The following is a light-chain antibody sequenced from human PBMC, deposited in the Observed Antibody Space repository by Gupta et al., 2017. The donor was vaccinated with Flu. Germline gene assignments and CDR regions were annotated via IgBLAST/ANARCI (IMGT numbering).Light chain of an antibody. CDR3: KRDGRSPVFT. Sequence: EIVLMQSPGTLSLSPGERATLSCRASQSISSTYLAWYQQRPGQAPRLLIYGASSRATDIPDRFSGRGSGTDFTLTISRLETEDFAVYYCKRDGRSPVFTFGQGTKVDIK. CDR2: GAS. CDR1: QSISSTY. J-gene: IGKJ3*01. V-gene: IGKV3-20*01.